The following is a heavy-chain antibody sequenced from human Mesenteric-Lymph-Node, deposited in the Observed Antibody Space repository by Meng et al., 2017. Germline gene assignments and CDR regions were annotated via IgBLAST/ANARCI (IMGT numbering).Heavy chain of an antibody. CDR2: IYHGVNI. Sequence: QDADPRLLSPSPPLSLACALAGVPSPSGDYSWTQNRQPPVMRREWIGYIYHGVNIYYTPSLRSRITITVDKSRNPFTLTLTSVSPADTAVYYCVRDTRRGGGCFAPWGQGTLVTVSS. CDR3: VRDTRRGGGCFAP. D-gene: IGHD2-15*01. V-gene: IGHV4-30-2*01. J-gene: IGHJ5*02. CDR1: GVPSPSGDYS.